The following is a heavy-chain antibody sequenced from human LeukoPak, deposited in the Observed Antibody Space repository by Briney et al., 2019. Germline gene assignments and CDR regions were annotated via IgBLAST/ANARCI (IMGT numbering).Heavy chain of an antibody. V-gene: IGHV4-4*09. CDR1: GGSISSYY. CDR2: IYTSGST. D-gene: IGHD1-14*01. J-gene: IGHJ4*02. CDR3: ARCNPYFDY. Sequence: SETLSLTCTVSGGSISSYYWSWIRQPPGKGLEWIGYIYTSGSTNYNPSLKSRVTISVDTSKNQFSLKLSSVSAADTAVYYCARCNPYFDYWGQGTLVTVSS.